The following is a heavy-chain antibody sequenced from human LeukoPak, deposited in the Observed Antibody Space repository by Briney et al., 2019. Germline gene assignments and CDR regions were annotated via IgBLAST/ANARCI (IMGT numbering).Heavy chain of an antibody. CDR2: INPSGGST. CDR1: GYTFNSYY. CDR3: ARLKGSGYDAFDI. J-gene: IGHJ3*02. V-gene: IGHV1-46*02. Sequence: ASVKVSCKASGYTFNSYYMHWVRQAPGQGLEWMGIINPSGGSTRYAQKFQGRVTLTRDTSTSTVYMELSSLRSEDTAVYYCARLKGSGYDAFDIWGQGTMVTVSS. D-gene: IGHD3-22*01.